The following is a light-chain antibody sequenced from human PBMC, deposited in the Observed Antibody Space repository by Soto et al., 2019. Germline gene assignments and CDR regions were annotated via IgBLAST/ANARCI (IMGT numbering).Light chain of an antibody. J-gene: IGLJ1*01. CDR3: SSYTSSSTLV. CDR1: SSDVGGYNY. CDR2: EGS. V-gene: IGLV2-14*01. Sequence: QSALTQPASVSGSPGQSITISCTGTSSDVGGYNYVSWYQQHPGKAPKLMIYEGSNRPSGVSNRFSGSNSGNTASLTISGLQAEDDADYYCSSYTSSSTLVFGTGTKLTVL.